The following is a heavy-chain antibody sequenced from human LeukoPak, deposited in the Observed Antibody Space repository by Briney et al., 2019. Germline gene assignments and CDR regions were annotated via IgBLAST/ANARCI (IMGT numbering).Heavy chain of an antibody. CDR3: ARLRCSSTSCYAGNDAFDI. Sequence: SEALSLTCAVYGGPFGGYYWSWVRQPPGKGLEWIGEINHSGSTNYNPSLKSRVTISVDTSKNQFSLKLSSVTAADTAVYYCARLRCSSTSCYAGNDAFDIWGQGTMVTVSS. J-gene: IGHJ3*02. CDR2: INHSGST. CDR1: GGPFGGYY. D-gene: IGHD2-2*01. V-gene: IGHV4-34*01.